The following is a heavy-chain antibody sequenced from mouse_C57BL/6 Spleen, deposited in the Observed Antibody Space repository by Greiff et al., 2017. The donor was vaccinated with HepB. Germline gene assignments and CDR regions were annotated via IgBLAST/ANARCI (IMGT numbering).Heavy chain of an antibody. D-gene: IGHD1-1*01. V-gene: IGHV5-4*01. CDR2: ISDGGSYT. J-gene: IGHJ3*01. CDR3: ARDEDYYGSSLAY. CDR1: GFTFSSYA. Sequence: EVQLVESGGGLVKPGGSLKLSCAASGFTFSSYAMSWVRQTPEKRLEWVATISDGGSYTYYPDNVKGRFTISRDNAKNNLYLQMSHLKSEDTAMYYCARDEDYYGSSLAYWGQGTLVTVSA.